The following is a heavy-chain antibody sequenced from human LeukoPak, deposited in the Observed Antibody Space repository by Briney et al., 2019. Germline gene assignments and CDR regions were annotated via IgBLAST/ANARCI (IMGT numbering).Heavy chain of an antibody. D-gene: IGHD1-26*01. CDR1: GFTVSSND. Sequence: GGSLRLSCAASGFTVSSNDMSWVRQAPGKGLECISVIYSGGSTDYADSVKGRLTISRDNSKNTLYLQMNSLRAEDTAVYYCARDLSVGAKPDLGFDYWGQGTLVTVSS. CDR3: ARDLSVGAKPDLGFDY. CDR2: IYSGGST. V-gene: IGHV3-53*01. J-gene: IGHJ4*02.